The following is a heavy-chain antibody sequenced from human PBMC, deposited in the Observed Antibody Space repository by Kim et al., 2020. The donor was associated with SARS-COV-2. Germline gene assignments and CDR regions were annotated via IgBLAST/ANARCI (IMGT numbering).Heavy chain of an antibody. D-gene: IGHD3-22*01. J-gene: IGHJ4*02. CDR3: ARDGYYYDSSGLVDY. V-gene: IGHV3-64*01. Sequence: NSVKGRFTISRDNSKNTLYLQMGSLRVEDMAVYYCARDGYYYDSSGLVDYWGQGTLVTVSS.